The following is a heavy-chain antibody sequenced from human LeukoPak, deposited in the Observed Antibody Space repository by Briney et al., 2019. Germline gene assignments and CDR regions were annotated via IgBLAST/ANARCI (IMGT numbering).Heavy chain of an antibody. J-gene: IGHJ6*02. CDR2: IYYSGKA. CDR3: ARFGVDYDMGV. D-gene: IGHD3-16*01. V-gene: IGHV4-59*02. Sequence: SETLSLTCFVSGGSVNNYTGTWFRHPPGKGLEWIGQIYYSGKADYNPSLKSRITISVDTSKNQISLRVNSVTAADTAVYYCARFGVDYDMGVWGQGTTVIVFS. CDR1: GGSVNNYT.